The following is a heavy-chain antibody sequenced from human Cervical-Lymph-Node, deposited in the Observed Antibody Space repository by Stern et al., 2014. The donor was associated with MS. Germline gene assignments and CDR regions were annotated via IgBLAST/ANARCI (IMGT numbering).Heavy chain of an antibody. V-gene: IGHV1-69*01. D-gene: IGHD1-26*01. CDR1: GGTFSSYA. J-gene: IGHJ6*02. CDR3: ARGELKEGLVRGMDV. Sequence: QVQLVESGAEVKKPGSSVKVSCKASGGTFSSYAISWVRQAPGQGLEWMGGIISICGTANYAKKFQGRVTITADESTSTAYMELSSLRSEDTAVYYCARGELKEGLVRGMDVWGQGTTVTVSS. CDR2: IISICGTA.